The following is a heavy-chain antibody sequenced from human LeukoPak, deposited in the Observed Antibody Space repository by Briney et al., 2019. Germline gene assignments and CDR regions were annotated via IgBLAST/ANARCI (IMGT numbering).Heavy chain of an antibody. CDR1: GFTFSSHA. CDR3: ARHGSWSFDY. Sequence: GGSLRLSCAASGFTFSSHAMSWVRQAPGKGLEWVSAITSGSGSNVYYTDSLKGRFTISRDNSKNTLYLQMNSLRAEDTAVYYCARHGSWSFDYWCQGTLVTVSA. D-gene: IGHD6-13*01. V-gene: IGHV3-23*01. CDR2: ITSGSGSNV. J-gene: IGHJ4*02.